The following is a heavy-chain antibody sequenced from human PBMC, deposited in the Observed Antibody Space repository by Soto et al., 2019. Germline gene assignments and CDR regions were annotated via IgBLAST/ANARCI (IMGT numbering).Heavy chain of an antibody. Sequence: SETLSLTCTFAGGSISSYCLSWIRQLPGKGLEWIGYIYYSGSTNYNPSLKSRVTISVDTSKNQFSLKLSSVTAADTAVYYCARGIRRAGYFDWLSGPFDYWGQGPLVTVSS. D-gene: IGHD3-9*01. CDR3: ARGIRRAGYFDWLSGPFDY. J-gene: IGHJ4*02. CDR2: IYYSGST. CDR1: GGSISSYC. V-gene: IGHV4-59*01.